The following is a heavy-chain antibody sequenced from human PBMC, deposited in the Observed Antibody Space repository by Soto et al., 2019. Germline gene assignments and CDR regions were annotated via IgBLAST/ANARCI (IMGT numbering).Heavy chain of an antibody. Sequence: HGESLKISCKGSGYSFTSYWISWVRQMPGKGLEWMGRIDPSDSYTNYSPSFQGHVTISADKSISTAYLQWSSLKASDTAMYYCARHSTVRGAINWFDPWRHGTLVTV. V-gene: IGHV5-10-1*01. CDR1: GYSFTSYW. J-gene: IGHJ5*02. CDR3: ARHSTVRGAINWFDP. D-gene: IGHD3-10*01. CDR2: IDPSDSYT.